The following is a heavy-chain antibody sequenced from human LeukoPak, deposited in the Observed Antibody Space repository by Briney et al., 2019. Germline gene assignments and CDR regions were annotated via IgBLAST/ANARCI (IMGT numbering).Heavy chain of an antibody. CDR3: ARGATTVTTG. CDR1: GYTFTSYD. CDR2: KNPNSGNT. J-gene: IGHJ4*02. V-gene: IGHV1-8*01. D-gene: IGHD4-11*01. Sequence: ASVKVSCKASGYTFTSYDINWVRQATGQGLEWMGWKNPNSGNTGYAQKFQGRVTMTRNTSISTAYMELSSLTNEDTAVYYCARGATTVTTGWGQGTLVTVSS.